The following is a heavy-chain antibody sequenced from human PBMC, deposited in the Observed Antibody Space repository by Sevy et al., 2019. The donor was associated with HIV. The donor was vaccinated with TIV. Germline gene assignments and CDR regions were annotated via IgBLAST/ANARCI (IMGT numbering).Heavy chain of an antibody. Sequence: GGCLRLSCAASGFTFSSYSMNWVRQAPGKGLEWVSSISGISNYIYYAESVKGRFRISRDNAKNSLYLQMNSLRAEDTAIYYCARGVQTYDAFDIWGQGTMVTVSS. CDR2: ISGISNYI. CDR3: ARGVQTYDAFDI. CDR1: GFTFSSYS. D-gene: IGHD6-6*01. V-gene: IGHV3-21*03. J-gene: IGHJ3*02.